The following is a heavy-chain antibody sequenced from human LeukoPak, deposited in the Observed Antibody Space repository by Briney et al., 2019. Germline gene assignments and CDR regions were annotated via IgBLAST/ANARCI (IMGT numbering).Heavy chain of an antibody. D-gene: IGHD4-11*01. J-gene: IGHJ4*02. Sequence: PGGSLRLSCAASGFTFSNYWMHWVRQSPGKGLVWVSRISSDGTNTNYADSVKGRFTIPRDNAENTLYLQMTSLRAEDTAVYYCARDPGHSNYINDYWGQGTLVTVSS. CDR3: ARDPGHSNYINDY. CDR2: ISSDGTNT. V-gene: IGHV3-74*01. CDR1: GFTFSNYW.